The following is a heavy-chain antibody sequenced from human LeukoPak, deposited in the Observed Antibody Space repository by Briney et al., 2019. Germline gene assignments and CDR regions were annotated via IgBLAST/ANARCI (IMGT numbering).Heavy chain of an antibody. V-gene: IGHV3-7*01. CDR1: GFTFSNYW. CDR2: IHQHGNEK. D-gene: IGHD5-24*01. CDR3: ATLNGSLFEY. Sequence: GGSLRLSCAASGFTFSNYWMSWVRQAPGKGLEWVASIHQHGNEKYFVDSVRGRFTISRDNAKNSLYLQMSSLRAEDTAVYYCATLNGSLFEYWGQGTLVTVSS. J-gene: IGHJ4*02.